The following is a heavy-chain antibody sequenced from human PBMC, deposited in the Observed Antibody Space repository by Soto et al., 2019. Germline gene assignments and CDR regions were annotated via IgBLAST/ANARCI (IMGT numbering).Heavy chain of an antibody. CDR3: AQGRSGEYYSAALDA. D-gene: IGHD2-21*01. Sequence: PGGSLRLSCSTSGFRFNSFAIHWVRQAPGKGLEYVSAINANGGSTYFADSVKGRFSISRDASRNNVFLEMNSLSREDTAVYHCAQGRSGEYYSAALDAWGQGTTVTVSS. CDR1: GFRFNSFA. V-gene: IGHV3-64*04. J-gene: IGHJ6*02. CDR2: INANGGST.